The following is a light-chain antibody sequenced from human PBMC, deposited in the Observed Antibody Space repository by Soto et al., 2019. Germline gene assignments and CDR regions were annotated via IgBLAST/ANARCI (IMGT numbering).Light chain of an antibody. CDR1: NSNIGAGYE. CDR2: GNK. CDR3: QSYDTSLSGVI. V-gene: IGLV1-40*01. Sequence: QSVLTQPPSVSGAPGQRVTISCTGNNSNIGAGYEVHWYQQIAGTSPKLLIYGNKNRPLGVPDRFSASKSGTSASLAITGLQGEDEANYYCQSYDTSLSGVIFGAGTKLTVL. J-gene: IGLJ2*01.